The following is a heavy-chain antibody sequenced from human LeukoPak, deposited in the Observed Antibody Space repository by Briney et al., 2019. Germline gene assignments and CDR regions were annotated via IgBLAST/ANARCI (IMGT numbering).Heavy chain of an antibody. V-gene: IGHV4-39*07. D-gene: IGHD3-3*01. CDR3: ARDPYDFWSGQNLFDY. Sequence: SETLSLTCTVSGGSISSSSYYWGWIRQPPGTGLEWIGSIYYSGSTYYNPSLKSRVTISVDTSKNQFSLKLSSVTAADTAVYYCARDPYDFWSGQNLFDYWGQGTLVTVSS. CDR2: IYYSGST. J-gene: IGHJ4*02. CDR1: GGSISSSSYY.